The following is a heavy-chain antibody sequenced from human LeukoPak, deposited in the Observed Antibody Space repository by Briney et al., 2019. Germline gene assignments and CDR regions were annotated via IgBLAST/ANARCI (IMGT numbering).Heavy chain of an antibody. Sequence: PGGSLRLSCAVSGFTFSNYSMNWVRQAPGKGLEWVSVIYSGGSTYYADSVKGRFTISRDNSKNTLYLQMNSLRAEDTAVYYCLVLWFGELNYYYMDVWGKGTTVTVSS. CDR3: LVLWFGELNYYYMDV. D-gene: IGHD3-10*01. V-gene: IGHV3-53*01. CDR2: IYSGGST. J-gene: IGHJ6*03. CDR1: GFTFSNYS.